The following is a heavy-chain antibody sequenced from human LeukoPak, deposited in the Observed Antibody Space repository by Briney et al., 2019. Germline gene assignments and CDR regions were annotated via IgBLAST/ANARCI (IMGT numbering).Heavy chain of an antibody. CDR3: ARGGDYKNDY. J-gene: IGHJ4*02. V-gene: IGHV3-74*01. CDR2: INGAGSSI. Sequence: PGGSLRLSCAASGFTFSSYWMHWVRQTPGTGLVWVSRINGAGSSISYADSVKGRVTISRDNAKNTLYLQMNNLRAEDTAVYYCARGGDYKNDYWGQGTLVTVSS. D-gene: IGHD4-17*01. CDR1: GFTFSSYW.